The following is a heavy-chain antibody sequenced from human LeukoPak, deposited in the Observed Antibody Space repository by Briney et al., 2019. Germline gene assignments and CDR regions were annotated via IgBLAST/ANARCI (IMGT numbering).Heavy chain of an antibody. CDR3: ARGPGSPDRYMDV. Sequence: ASVKVSCKASGYTFTGYYMHWVRQAPGQGLEWMGWINPNSGGTNYAQKFQGRVTMTRNTSISTAYMELSSLRSEDTAVYYCARGPGSPDRYMDVWGKGTTVTVSS. CDR2: INPNSGGT. V-gene: IGHV1-2*02. J-gene: IGHJ6*03. D-gene: IGHD1-14*01. CDR1: GYTFTGYY.